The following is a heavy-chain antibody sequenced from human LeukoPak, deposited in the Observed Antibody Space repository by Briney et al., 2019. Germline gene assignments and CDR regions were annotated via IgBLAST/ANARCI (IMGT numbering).Heavy chain of an antibody. Sequence: PGRSLRLSCAASGFTFSSRAMHGVRQAPGEGLKWVAVISHDGGYQDYEDPVKGRFTISRDNPRNTLYLQMNSLRSEDTAVYYCAWELTKRYDSWGQGTLVSVSS. D-gene: IGHD5-24*01. CDR2: ISHDGGYQ. V-gene: IGHV3-30-3*01. CDR1: GFTFSSRA. J-gene: IGHJ4*02. CDR3: AWELTKRYDS.